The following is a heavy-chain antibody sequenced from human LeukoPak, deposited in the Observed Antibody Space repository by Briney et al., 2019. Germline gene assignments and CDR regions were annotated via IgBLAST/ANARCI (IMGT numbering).Heavy chain of an antibody. CDR3: ARHTPIRVPGASGYYFTMDA. V-gene: IGHV4-59*08. D-gene: IGHD3-10*01. J-gene: IGHJ6*02. Sequence: PSETLSLTCSVSGGSIRNFYWSWIRQSPGKGLEGIGFVYYTGSTNYNPSLKSRITISVDTSKNQFSLKLSSVTAADTAMYYCARHTPIRVPGASGYYFTMDAWGHGTTVTVSS. CDR1: GGSIRNFY. CDR2: VYYTGST.